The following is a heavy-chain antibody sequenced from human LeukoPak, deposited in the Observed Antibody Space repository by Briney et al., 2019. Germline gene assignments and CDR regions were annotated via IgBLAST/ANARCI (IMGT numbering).Heavy chain of an antibody. J-gene: IGHJ6*03. V-gene: IGHV1-2*02. D-gene: IGHD6-13*01. CDR1: GYTFTGYY. CDR3: AREGVKQQLVYSIRNYMDV. CDR2: INPNSGGT. Sequence: ASVKVSCKASGYTFTGYYVHWVRQAPGQGLEWMGWINPNSGGTNYAQKFQGRVTMTRDTSISTAYMELSRLRSDDTAVYYCAREGVKQQLVYSIRNYMDVWGKGTTVTISS.